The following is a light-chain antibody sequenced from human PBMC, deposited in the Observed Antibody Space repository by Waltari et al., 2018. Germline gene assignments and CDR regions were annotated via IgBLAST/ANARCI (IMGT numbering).Light chain of an antibody. J-gene: IGKJ2*03. Sequence: EIVMTQTPLPLSVTPGEPASISCRSSQSILHSNGDTYLYWYLQKPGQSPQLRIYLVSNRASGVPDRFSGSGSGTDFTLKISRVEAEDVGVYYCEQSLQTPYSFGQGTKVEIK. CDR2: LVS. V-gene: IGKV2-28*01. CDR1: QSILHSNGDTY. CDR3: EQSLQTPYS.